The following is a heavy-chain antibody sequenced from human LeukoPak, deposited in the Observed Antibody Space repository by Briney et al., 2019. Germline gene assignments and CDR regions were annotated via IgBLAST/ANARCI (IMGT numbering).Heavy chain of an antibody. Sequence: PGGSLRLSCAASGFTLSSYGMHWVRQAPGKGLEWVAVISYDGSNEYYADSVKGRFTISRDNSKNTLYLQMNSLRAEDTAVFYCARGSWYYDSSGYYGFDPWGQGTLVTVSS. J-gene: IGHJ5*02. D-gene: IGHD3-22*01. CDR3: ARGSWYYDSSGYYGFDP. CDR2: ISYDGSNE. CDR1: GFTLSSYG. V-gene: IGHV3-30*03.